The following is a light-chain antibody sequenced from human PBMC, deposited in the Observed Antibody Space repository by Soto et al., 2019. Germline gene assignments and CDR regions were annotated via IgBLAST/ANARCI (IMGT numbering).Light chain of an antibody. CDR3: VRYMGSGIPPV. CDR2: STD. J-gene: IGLJ3*02. Sequence: QTVVTQEPSFSVSPGGTVTLTCGLSSGSVSTNYYPSWYQQTPGQSPRTLIYSTDIRSSGVPDRFSGSILGNKAALTITGAQADDESGYFCVRYMGSGIPPVFGGGTKLTVL. V-gene: IGLV8-61*01. CDR1: SGSVSTNYY.